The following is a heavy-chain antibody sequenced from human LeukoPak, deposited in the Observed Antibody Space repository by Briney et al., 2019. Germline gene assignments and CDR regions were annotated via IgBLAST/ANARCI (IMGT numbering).Heavy chain of an antibody. CDR2: INPNSGVS. CDR1: GYTFTGYY. J-gene: IGHJ4*02. CDR3: ARLSTPNLYYFDY. D-gene: IGHD3-16*02. V-gene: IGHV1-2*02. Sequence: ASVKVSCKASGYTFTGYYMHWVRQAPGQRLEWMGWINPNSGVSYYAQKFQGRVSMTRDTSISTAYMEVSRLRSDDSALYYCARLSTPNLYYFDYWGQGTLVTVSS.